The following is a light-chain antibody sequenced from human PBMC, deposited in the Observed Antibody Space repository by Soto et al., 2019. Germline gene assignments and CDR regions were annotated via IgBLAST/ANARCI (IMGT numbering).Light chain of an antibody. Sequence: QSVLTQPASVSGSPGQSITISCTGTSSDVGGYNYVSWYQQHPGKAPKLMIYDVSNRPSGVSNRFSGSKSGNTASLTISGLQPEDEADYYCSSYTSSSFGVVFGGGTKLTVL. CDR3: SSYTSSSFGVV. J-gene: IGLJ2*01. CDR1: SSDVGGYNY. CDR2: DVS. V-gene: IGLV2-14*01.